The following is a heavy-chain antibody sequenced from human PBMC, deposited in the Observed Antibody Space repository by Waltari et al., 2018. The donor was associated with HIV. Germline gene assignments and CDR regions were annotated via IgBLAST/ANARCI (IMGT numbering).Heavy chain of an antibody. CDR1: GGSMTTSAYY. CDR3: ARDSGLFMYDSRRAVLNWFDP. Sequence: QFKLQESGPRLRKPSETLSLTCTISGGSMTTSAYYWGWVRQPPGKGLEWIGNIHYNGRTFYNPSLQSRVTLSLDKSDNQFFLNFISVIAADTAVYYCARDSGLFMYDSRRAVLNWFDPWGQGLLVTVSS. D-gene: IGHD3-9*01. CDR2: IHYNGRT. V-gene: IGHV4-39*07. J-gene: IGHJ5*02.